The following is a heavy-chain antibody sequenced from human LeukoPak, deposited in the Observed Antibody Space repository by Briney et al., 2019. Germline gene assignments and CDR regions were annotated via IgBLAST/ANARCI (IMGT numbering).Heavy chain of an antibody. Sequence: SETLSLTCAVYGGSFSGYYWSWIRQPPGKGLEWIGEINHSGSTNYNPSLKSRVTISVDTSKKQFSLKLSSVTAADTTVYYCVTYYFDSSGPKKNYWGRGTLVTVSS. CDR2: INHSGST. V-gene: IGHV4-34*01. J-gene: IGHJ4*02. CDR3: VTYYFDSSGPKKNY. D-gene: IGHD3-22*01. CDR1: GGSFSGYY.